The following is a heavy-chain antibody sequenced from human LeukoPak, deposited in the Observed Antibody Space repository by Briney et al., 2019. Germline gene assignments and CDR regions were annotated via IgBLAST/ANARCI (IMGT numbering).Heavy chain of an antibody. Sequence: AGSLTLSCAASGFSFSSYSLNWVRQAPGKRLEWVSSISSISSFIYYANSVKGRFNNCRDNAKNSLYMQMNSLRAEDTAVYYCARDLRGMGYYFDYWGRGTLVMVSA. CDR2: ISSISSFI. J-gene: IGHJ4*02. CDR1: GFSFSSYS. D-gene: IGHD1-14*01. CDR3: ARDLRGMGYYFDY. V-gene: IGHV3-21*01.